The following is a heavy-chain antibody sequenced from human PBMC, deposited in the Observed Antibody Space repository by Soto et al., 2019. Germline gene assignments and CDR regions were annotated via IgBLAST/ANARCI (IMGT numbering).Heavy chain of an antibody. CDR3: AATSPPGVPPDY. D-gene: IGHD2-8*01. Sequence: SVQVSCKASAFTFTSSAVQWVRQARGHRLEWIGWIVVGSGNTNYAQKFQERVSITWDMSTSTAYMELSSLRSEDTAVYYCAATSPPGVPPDYWGQGTLVTVSS. J-gene: IGHJ4*02. V-gene: IGHV1-58*01. CDR1: AFTFTSSA. CDR2: IVVGSGNT.